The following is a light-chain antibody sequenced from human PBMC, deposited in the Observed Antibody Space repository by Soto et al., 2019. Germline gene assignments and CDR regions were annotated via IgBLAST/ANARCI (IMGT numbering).Light chain of an antibody. CDR1: QSLLNSNGYNY. V-gene: IGKV2-28*01. CDR3: MQGTHWPIT. Sequence: DIVMTQSPLSLPVTPGEPASISCRSSQSLLNSNGYNYLDWYLQKPGQSPQFLIYLGSSRASGVPDRFSGSGSGTDFALKISRVEAEDVGVYYCMQGTHWPITFGQGTRLEIK. CDR2: LGS. J-gene: IGKJ5*01.